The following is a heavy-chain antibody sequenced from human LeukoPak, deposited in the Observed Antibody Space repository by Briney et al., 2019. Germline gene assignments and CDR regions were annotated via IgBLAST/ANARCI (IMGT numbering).Heavy chain of an antibody. Sequence: ASLKVSCKASGYTFTSYDINWVRQATGQGLEWMGWMNPNSANTGYAQNFQGRVTMTRNTSISTAYMELSSLRSEDTAVYYCAIRFSRGSGSAIDYWGQGTLVTVSS. CDR1: GYTFTSYD. CDR3: AIRFSRGSGSAIDY. D-gene: IGHD3-10*01. J-gene: IGHJ4*02. CDR2: MNPNSANT. V-gene: IGHV1-8*01.